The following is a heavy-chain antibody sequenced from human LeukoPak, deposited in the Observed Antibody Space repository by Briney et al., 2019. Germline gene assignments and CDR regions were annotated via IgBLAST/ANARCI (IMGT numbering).Heavy chain of an antibody. Sequence: GGSLRLSCAASGFTFSSYGMSWVRQAPGKGLEWVTLAASNGNTYYGDSVRGRFSLSRDNSKNMLYLQMNSLRPEDTAVYYCASQCGGDCLADVWGQGTTVTVSS. D-gene: IGHD2-21*02. V-gene: IGHV3-30*02. CDR2: LAASNGNT. J-gene: IGHJ6*02. CDR1: GFTFSSYG. CDR3: ASQCGGDCLADV.